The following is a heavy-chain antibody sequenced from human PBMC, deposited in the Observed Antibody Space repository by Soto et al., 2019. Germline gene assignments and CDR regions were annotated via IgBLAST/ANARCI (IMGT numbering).Heavy chain of an antibody. V-gene: IGHV6-1*01. CDR3: ARDIDFGY. CDR2: TYYRSKWYN. D-gene: IGHD3-3*01. Sequence: RTRSLTCVISGDSVSSNSACWNLIRQSPSRGLEWLGRTYYRSKWYNEYAVSVKSRITINPDTSRNQISLQLNSVTPEDTAVYYCARDIDFGYWGRGTQVTVYS. CDR1: GDSVSSNSAC. J-gene: IGHJ4*02.